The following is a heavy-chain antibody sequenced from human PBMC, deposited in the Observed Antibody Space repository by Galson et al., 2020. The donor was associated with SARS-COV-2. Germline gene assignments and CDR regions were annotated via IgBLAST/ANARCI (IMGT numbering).Heavy chain of an antibody. Sequence: SGPTLVKPTQTLTLTCAFSGFSLSTSGMCVSWIRQSPGKALEWLAVIGWDERKYYSASLKNRLTIAKDTSENQVVLTMANMEPADTGTFFCAWTVVPSGVLSFTYPTVPRYFYYGLDVWGQGTTVTVSS. CDR1: GFSLSTSGMC. CDR3: AWTVVPSGVLSFTYPTVPRYFYYGLDV. D-gene: IGHD2-2*01. J-gene: IGHJ6*02. CDR2: IGWDERK. V-gene: IGHV2-70*01.